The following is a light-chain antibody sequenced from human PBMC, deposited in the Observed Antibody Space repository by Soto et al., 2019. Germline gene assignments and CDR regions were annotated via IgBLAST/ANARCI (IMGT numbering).Light chain of an antibody. V-gene: IGKV1-5*03. CDR3: QQYDSYST. Sequence: DIQMTQSPSSLSASIGDRVTISCRASQDIGAYVNWYQQKPGKAPNLLIYKASSLASGVPSRFSGSGFGTEFTLTISSLQPDDIATYYCQQYDSYSTFGGGTKVDI. CDR2: KAS. CDR1: QDIGAY. J-gene: IGKJ4*01.